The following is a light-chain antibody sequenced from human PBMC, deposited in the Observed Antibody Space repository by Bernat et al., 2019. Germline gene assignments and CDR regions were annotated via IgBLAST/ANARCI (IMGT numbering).Light chain of an antibody. CDR2: HDT. V-gene: IGLV3-21*03. CDR3: QVWDVRGHWV. J-gene: IGLJ3*02. CDR1: NIGSKS. Sequence: SYVLTQPPSMSVAPGKTARITCGGNNIGSKSVNWYQQKAGQAPVVVVYHDTDRPSGIPERFSGSNSENTATLTISWVEAGDEADYYWQVWDVRGHWVFGGGTRLTVL.